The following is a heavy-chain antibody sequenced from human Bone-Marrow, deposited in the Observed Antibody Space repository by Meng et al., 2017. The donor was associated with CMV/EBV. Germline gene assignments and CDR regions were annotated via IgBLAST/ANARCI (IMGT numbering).Heavy chain of an antibody. J-gene: IGHJ4*02. Sequence: QVHVVQCGAEVKKPGASVKVSCKASGYTFTSYGISWVRQAPGQGLEWMGWISAYNGNTNYAQKLQGRVTMTTDISTSTAYMELRSLRSDDTAVYYCAVTYYYDSSGYYSFDYWGQGTLVTVSS. D-gene: IGHD3-22*01. CDR3: AVTYYYDSSGYYSFDY. CDR1: GYTFTSYG. V-gene: IGHV1-18*01. CDR2: ISAYNGNT.